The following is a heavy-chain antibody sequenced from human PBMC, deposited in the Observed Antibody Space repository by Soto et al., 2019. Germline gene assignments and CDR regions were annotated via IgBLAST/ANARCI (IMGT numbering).Heavy chain of an antibody. Sequence: QVQLQESGPGLVKPSGTLSLTCGVSGGSISSSNWWCWVRQSPGKGLEWIGEIYQSGSTNYNPSLKSRVTISVDKSKNQFSLKLRSVSAADTAVYYCARAARLLTYYYYMDVWGKGTTVTVSS. V-gene: IGHV4-4*02. D-gene: IGHD3-16*01. J-gene: IGHJ6*03. CDR2: IYQSGST. CDR1: GGSISSSNW. CDR3: ARAARLLTYYYYMDV.